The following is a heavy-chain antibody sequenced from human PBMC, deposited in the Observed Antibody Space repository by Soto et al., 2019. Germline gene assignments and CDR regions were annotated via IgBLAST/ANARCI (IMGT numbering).Heavy chain of an antibody. CDR1: GYTFTSYG. Sequence: ASVKVSCKASGYTFTSYGISWVRQAPGQGLDWMGWISAYNGNTNYAQKLQGRVTMTTDTSTSTAYMELRSLRSDDTAVYYCARDGYCSGGSCYRINWFDPWGQGTLVTVSS. CDR2: ISAYNGNT. J-gene: IGHJ5*02. CDR3: ARDGYCSGGSCYRINWFDP. D-gene: IGHD2-15*01. V-gene: IGHV1-18*01.